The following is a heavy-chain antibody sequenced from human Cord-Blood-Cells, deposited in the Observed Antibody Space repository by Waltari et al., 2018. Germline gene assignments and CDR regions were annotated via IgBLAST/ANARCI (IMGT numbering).Heavy chain of an antibody. J-gene: IGHJ6*03. CDR3: ARGDFSSTSCYSNYYYYYMDV. CDR2: IIPIFGTA. D-gene: IGHD2-2*01. V-gene: IGHV1-69*01. Sequence: QGLEWMGGIIPIFGTANYAQKVQGRVTITADESTSTAYMELSSLRSEDTAVYYCARGDFSSTSCYSNYYYYYMDVWGKGTTVTVSS.